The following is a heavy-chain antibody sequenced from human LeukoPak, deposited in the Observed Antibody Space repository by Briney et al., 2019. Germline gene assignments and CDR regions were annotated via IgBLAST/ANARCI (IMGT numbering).Heavy chain of an antibody. CDR1: GGSISSGGYY. Sequence: SETLSLTCTVSGGSISSGGYYWSWIRQHPGKGLEWIVYIYYSGSTYYNPSLKSRVTISVDTSKNQFSLKLSSVTAADTAVYYCARVAPPYSSGWYGVNFDYWGQGTLVTVSS. CDR3: ARVAPPYSSGWYGVNFDY. J-gene: IGHJ4*02. V-gene: IGHV4-31*03. D-gene: IGHD6-19*01. CDR2: IYYSGST.